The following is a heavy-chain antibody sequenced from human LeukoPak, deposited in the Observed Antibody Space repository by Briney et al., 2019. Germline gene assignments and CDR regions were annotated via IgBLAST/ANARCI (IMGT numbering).Heavy chain of an antibody. CDR2: ISWNSGSI. Sequence: GGSLRLSCAASGFTFDDYAMHWVRQAPGKGLEWVSGISWNSGSIGYADSVKGRFTISRDNAKNSLYLQMNSLRAEDTALYYCVKDMGLLWFGERRWGDAFDIWGQGTMVTVSS. CDR3: VKDMGLLWFGERRWGDAFDI. D-gene: IGHD3-10*01. J-gene: IGHJ3*02. CDR1: GFTFDDYA. V-gene: IGHV3-9*01.